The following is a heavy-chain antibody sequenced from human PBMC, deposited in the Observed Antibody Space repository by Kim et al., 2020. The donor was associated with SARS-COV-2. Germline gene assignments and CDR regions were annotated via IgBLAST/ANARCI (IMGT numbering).Heavy chain of an antibody. J-gene: IGHJ3*02. CDR3: TRVPGTPLAFWDAFDI. Sequence: SVRGRFTLSRDDSRNTVYLKMNSLKTEDTAVYYCTRVPGTPLAFWDAFDIWGQGTMVTVSS. V-gene: IGHV3-73*01. D-gene: IGHD1-1*01.